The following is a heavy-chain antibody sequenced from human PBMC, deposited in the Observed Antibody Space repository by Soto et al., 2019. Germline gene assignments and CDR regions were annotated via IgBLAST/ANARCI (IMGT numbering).Heavy chain of an antibody. CDR2: IIPIFGTA. D-gene: IGHD3-3*01. V-gene: IGHV1-69*01. J-gene: IGHJ6*02. Sequence: QVQLVQSGAEVQKPGSSVKVSCKASGGTFSSYAISWVRQAPGQGLEWMGGIIPIFGTANYAQKFQGRVTITPDESTSTAYMELSSLRSEDMAVYYCARDYDFWSGYYRGDYYYGMDVWGQGTTVTVSS. CDR3: ARDYDFWSGYYRGDYYYGMDV. CDR1: GGTFSSYA.